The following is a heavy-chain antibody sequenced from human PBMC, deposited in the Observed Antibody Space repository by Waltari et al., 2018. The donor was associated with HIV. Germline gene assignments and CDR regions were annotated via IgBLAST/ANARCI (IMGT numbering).Heavy chain of an antibody. V-gene: IGHV1-3*01. CDR1: GFKLTNYT. CDR3: ARSEIVHGRKYELLVF. Sequence: QVLLRKSGLAVKKPGASAPISCLVSGFKLTNYTSHGVRQAPGRGVEWLGWINSGNGHTRESPGFQDRLTMTTDISATTSYLVVSKLASDDTAQYLCARSEIVHGRKYELLVFRGQGT. D-gene: IGHD1-26*01. J-gene: IGHJ6*01. CDR2: INSGNGHT.